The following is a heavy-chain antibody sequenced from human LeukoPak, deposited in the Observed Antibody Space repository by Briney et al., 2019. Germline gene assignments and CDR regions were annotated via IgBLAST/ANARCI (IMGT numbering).Heavy chain of an antibody. V-gene: IGHV1-18*01. CDR1: GYTFTSYD. CDR2: ISAYNGNT. CDR3: ARVIRYNWFDP. J-gene: IGHJ5*02. Sequence: GASVKVSCKASGYTFTSYDINWVRQAPGQGLVWMGWISAYNGNTNYAQKLQGRVTMTTDTSTSTAYMELRSLRSDDTAVYYCARVIRYNWFDPWGQGTLVTVSS.